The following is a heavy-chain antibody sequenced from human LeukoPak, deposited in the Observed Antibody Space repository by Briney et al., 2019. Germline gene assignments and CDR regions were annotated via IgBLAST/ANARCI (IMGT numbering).Heavy chain of an antibody. D-gene: IGHD3-9*01. CDR2: IYSGGNT. CDR1: GFTVSSDY. Sequence: GGSLRLSCVVSGFTVSSDYMIWVRQAPGKGLEWISDIYSGGNTDYADSMKGRFTISRDNSKNTLYLQMNSLRAEDTAVYYCARGYDILTGYPYYFDYWGQGTLVTVSS. CDR3: ARGYDILTGYPYYFDY. J-gene: IGHJ4*02. V-gene: IGHV3-66*01.